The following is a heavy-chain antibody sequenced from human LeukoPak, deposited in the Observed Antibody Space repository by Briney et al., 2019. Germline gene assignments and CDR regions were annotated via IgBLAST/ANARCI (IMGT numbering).Heavy chain of an antibody. J-gene: IGHJ5*02. D-gene: IGHD2-15*01. V-gene: IGHV1-18*01. Sequence: ASVKVSCKASGYTFNNYGITWVRQAPGQGLEWMGWISGYNGKTKYAQKLQDRVTMTTDTSTTTAYMEMRSLRADDTAVYYCARAGAVVDNWFDPWGPGTLVTVSS. CDR1: GYTFNNYG. CDR2: ISGYNGKT. CDR3: ARAGAVVDNWFDP.